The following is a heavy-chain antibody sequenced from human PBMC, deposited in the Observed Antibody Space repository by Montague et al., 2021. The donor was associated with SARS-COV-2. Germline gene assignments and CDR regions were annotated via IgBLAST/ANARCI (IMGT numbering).Heavy chain of an antibody. CDR3: RVGNYYDSISDY. J-gene: IGHJ4*02. CDR2: ISGSGGST. CDR1: GFTFSSYA. V-gene: IGHV3-23*01. D-gene: IGHD3-22*01. Sequence: SLRLSCAASGFTFSSYAMSWVRQAPGKGLEWVSAISGSGGSTYYADSVKGRFTISRDNSKNTLYLQMNSLRAEDTAVDYCRVGNYYDSISDYWGQGTLVTVSS.